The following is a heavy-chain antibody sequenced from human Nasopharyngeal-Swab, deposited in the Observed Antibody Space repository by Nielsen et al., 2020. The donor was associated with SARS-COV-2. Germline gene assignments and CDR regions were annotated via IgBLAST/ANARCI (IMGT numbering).Heavy chain of an antibody. D-gene: IGHD4-17*01. CDR1: GFSFSSYW. CDR3: ARIRYRDYNDAFDL. V-gene: IGHV3-7*01. CDR2: IKQDGSEK. J-gene: IGHJ3*01. Sequence: GESLKISYAASGFSFSSYWMSWVRQAPGKGLEWVANIKQDGSEKYYVDSLKGRFTVSRDNAKNSLYLQMNSLRAEDTAVYYCARIRYRDYNDAFDLWGQGTSVTVSS.